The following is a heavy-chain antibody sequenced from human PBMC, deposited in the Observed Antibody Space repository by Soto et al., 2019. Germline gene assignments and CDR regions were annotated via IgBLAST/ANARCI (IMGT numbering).Heavy chain of an antibody. J-gene: IGHJ4*02. Sequence: SVKVSCKASGGTFSSYTFSWVRQAPGQGLEWMGRIIPILGIADYAQKFQGRVTITADKSTSTAYMELSSLRSEDTAVYYCATSGRVEMATIPPFFDYWGQGTLVTVSS. CDR3: ATSGRVEMATIPPFFDY. CDR2: IIPILGIA. CDR1: GGTFSSYT. V-gene: IGHV1-69*02. D-gene: IGHD5-12*01.